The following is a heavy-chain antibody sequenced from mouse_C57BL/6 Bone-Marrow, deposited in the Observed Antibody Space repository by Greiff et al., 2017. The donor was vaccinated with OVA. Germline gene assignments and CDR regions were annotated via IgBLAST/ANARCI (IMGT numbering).Heavy chain of an antibody. CDR1: GYTFTSYT. CDR3: AREDGNWFAY. CDR2: INPSSGYT. J-gene: IGHJ3*01. Sequence: VQLQQSGAELARPGASVKMSCKASGYTFTSYTMHWVNQRPGQGLEWIGYINPSSGYTKYNQKFKDKATLTADKSSSTAYLHLSSLTSEDSAVYYGAREDGNWFAYWGQGTLVTVSA. D-gene: IGHD2-1*01. V-gene: IGHV1-4*01.